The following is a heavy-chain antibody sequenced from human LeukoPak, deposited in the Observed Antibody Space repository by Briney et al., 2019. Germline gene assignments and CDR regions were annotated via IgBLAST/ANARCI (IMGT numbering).Heavy chain of an antibody. CDR1: GFTFSSYG. CDR2: IQNDGTNR. V-gene: IGHV3-30*02. D-gene: IGHD6-6*01. CDR3: AKDWRYSRSSTTNYLGKTSYFDS. Sequence: GGSLRLSCAASGFTFSSYGMHWVRQAPGKGLEWVAFIQNDGTNRYYVDSVRGRFTISRGKSENTLYLQMNSLRAEDTAVYYCAKDWRYSRSSTTNYLGKTSYFDSWGQGTLVTVSS. J-gene: IGHJ4*02.